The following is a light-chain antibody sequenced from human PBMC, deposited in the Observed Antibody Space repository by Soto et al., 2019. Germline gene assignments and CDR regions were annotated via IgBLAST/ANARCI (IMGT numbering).Light chain of an antibody. Sequence: QSVLAQPPSASGTPGQRVSISCSGSSSNIGTSSVNWYQHVPGAAPQLLIYSNDQRPLEVPDRFSGSKSGTSASLAISGLRSEDEGDYYCAAWDDSLNGWVFGGGTKLTVL. CDR3: AAWDDSLNGWV. J-gene: IGLJ3*02. CDR1: SSNIGTSS. CDR2: SND. V-gene: IGLV1-44*01.